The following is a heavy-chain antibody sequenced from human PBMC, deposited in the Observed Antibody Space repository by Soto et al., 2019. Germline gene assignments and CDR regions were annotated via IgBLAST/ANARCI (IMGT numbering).Heavy chain of an antibody. CDR2: ISYDGSNK. Sequence: QVQLVESGGGVVQPGRSLRLSCAASGFTFSSYAMHWVRQAPGKGLEWVAVISYDGSNKYYADSVKGRFTISRDNSKNTLYLQMNSLRAEDTAVYYCARGEGTTVTTSGLGGFDYWGQGTLVTVSS. V-gene: IGHV3-30-3*01. CDR3: ARGEGTTVTTSGLGGFDY. CDR1: GFTFSSYA. J-gene: IGHJ4*02. D-gene: IGHD4-17*01.